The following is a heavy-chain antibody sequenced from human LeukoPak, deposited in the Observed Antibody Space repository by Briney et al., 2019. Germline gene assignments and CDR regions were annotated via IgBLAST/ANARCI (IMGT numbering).Heavy chain of an antibody. J-gene: IGHJ4*02. Sequence: GGSLRLSCAASGFTFSIYGMHWVRQAPGKGLEWVALIWYDGSNKYYADSVKGRFTISRDNSKNTLYLQMNSLRAEDTAVYYCARDDSSGYYRRWGQGTLVTVSS. D-gene: IGHD3-22*01. V-gene: IGHV3-33*01. CDR2: IWYDGSNK. CDR1: GFTFSIYG. CDR3: ARDDSSGYYRR.